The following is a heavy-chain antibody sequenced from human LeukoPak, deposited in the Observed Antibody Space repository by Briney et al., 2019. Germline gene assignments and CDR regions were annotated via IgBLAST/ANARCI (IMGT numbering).Heavy chain of an antibody. CDR3: ARIGTAASFDS. D-gene: IGHD6-13*01. CDR1: GGSISSYY. CDR2: IFTSGWT. J-gene: IGHJ5*01. V-gene: IGHV4-4*09. Sequence: SETLSLTCTVSGGSISSYYWSWVRQSPGKGLEWIGYIFTSGWTDYNPSLKSRVTISVDTSKNQFSLKLTSVTAADTAVYYCARIGTAASFDSWGQGTQVTVSS.